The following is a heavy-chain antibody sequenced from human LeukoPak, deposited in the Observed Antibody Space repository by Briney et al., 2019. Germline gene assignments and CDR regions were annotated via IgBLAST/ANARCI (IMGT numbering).Heavy chain of an antibody. V-gene: IGHV4-31*03. D-gene: IGHD2-2*01. CDR2: IYYSGNT. Sequence: SQTLSLTCTVSGGSISSGGYSWSWIRQHPGKGLEWIGYIYYSGNTYYNPSLKSRVTISVDTSKNQFSLRLSSVTAADTAVYYCASWAIGYCSSTSCYSGSRGFDYWGQGTLVTVSS. J-gene: IGHJ4*02. CDR1: GGSISSGGYS. CDR3: ASWAIGYCSSTSCYSGSRGFDY.